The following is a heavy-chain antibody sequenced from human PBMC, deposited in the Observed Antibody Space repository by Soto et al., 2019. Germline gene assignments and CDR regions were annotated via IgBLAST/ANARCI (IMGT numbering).Heavy chain of an antibody. CDR1: GGSFSGYY. D-gene: IGHD2-8*01. CDR2: INHSGST. CDR3: ARGPGVLMVYAMIGLYNWFDP. V-gene: IGHV4-34*01. J-gene: IGHJ5*02. Sequence: PSETLSLTCAVYGGSFSGYYWSWIRQPPGKGLEWIGEINHSGSTNYNPSLKSRVTISVDTSKNQFSLKLSSVTAADTAVYYCARGPGVLMVYAMIGLYNWFDPWGQGTMV.